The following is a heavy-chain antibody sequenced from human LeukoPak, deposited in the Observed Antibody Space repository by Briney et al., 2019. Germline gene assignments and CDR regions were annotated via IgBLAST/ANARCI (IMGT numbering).Heavy chain of an antibody. CDR3: ATVRELGFDY. D-gene: IGHD6-13*01. J-gene: IGHJ4*02. V-gene: IGHV1-2*02. Sequence: ASVKVSCKASGYTFTDYYMHWVRQAPGQGLEWMGWISPNSGGTNYAQKFQGRVTMTRDTSINTAYMELSRLRSDDTAVYYCATVRELGFDYWGQGTLVTVSS. CDR2: ISPNSGGT. CDR1: GYTFTDYY.